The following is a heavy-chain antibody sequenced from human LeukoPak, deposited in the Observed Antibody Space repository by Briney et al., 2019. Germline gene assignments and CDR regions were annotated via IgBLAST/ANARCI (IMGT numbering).Heavy chain of an antibody. Sequence: ASVKVSCKASGYTFTSYGISWVRQAPGQGLEWMGWISAYNGNTNYAQELQGRVTMTTDTSTSTAYMELRGLRSDDTAVYYCARDYDYVWGSPGSAFDIWGQGTMVTVSS. CDR3: ARDYDYVWGSPGSAFDI. D-gene: IGHD3-16*01. CDR2: ISAYNGNT. J-gene: IGHJ3*02. V-gene: IGHV1-18*01. CDR1: GYTFTSYG.